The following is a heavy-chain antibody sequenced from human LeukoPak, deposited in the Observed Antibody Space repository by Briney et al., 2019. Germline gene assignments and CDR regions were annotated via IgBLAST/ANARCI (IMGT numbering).Heavy chain of an antibody. CDR3: ARDSGYSYADDY. CDR1: GFTFSSYA. J-gene: IGHJ4*02. D-gene: IGHD5-18*01. CDR2: ITYNSGTI. Sequence: GGSLRLSCAASGFTFSSYAMSWVRQAPGKGLEWVSYITYNSGTIFYADSVKGRFTISRDNAKDSLYLQMSSLRDEDTAVYYCARDSGYSYADDYWGQGTLVTVSS. V-gene: IGHV3-48*02.